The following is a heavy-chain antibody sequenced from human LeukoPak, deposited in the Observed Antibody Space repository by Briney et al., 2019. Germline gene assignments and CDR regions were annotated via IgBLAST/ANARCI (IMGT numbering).Heavy chain of an antibody. D-gene: IGHD3-3*02. V-gene: IGHV3-15*01. CDR1: GFSFSIAW. Sequence: PGGSLRLSCAASGFSFSIAWMSWVRQAPGKGLEWVGRIKSNTDGETADYAAPVKGRFTISRDDSKTTLYLQMNSLKTEDTAVYYCTTHLRGEEIFDYWGQGTLVTVSS. J-gene: IGHJ4*02. CDR3: TTHLRGEEIFDY. CDR2: IKSNTDGETA.